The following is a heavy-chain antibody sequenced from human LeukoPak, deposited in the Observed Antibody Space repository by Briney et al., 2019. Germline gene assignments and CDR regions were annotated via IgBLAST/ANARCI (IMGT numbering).Heavy chain of an antibody. Sequence: QPGRSLRLSCAASGFTFDDYAMHWVRHAPGKGLEWVSGISWNSGSIGYADSVKGRFTISRDNAKNSLYLQMNSLRAEDTAVYYCARSTGENWFDPWGQGTLVTVSS. D-gene: IGHD7-27*01. CDR3: ARSTGENWFDP. J-gene: IGHJ5*02. CDR1: GFTFDDYA. CDR2: ISWNSGSI. V-gene: IGHV3-9*01.